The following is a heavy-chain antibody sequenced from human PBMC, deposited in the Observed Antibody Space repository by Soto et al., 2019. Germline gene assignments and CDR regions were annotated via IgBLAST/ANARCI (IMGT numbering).Heavy chain of an antibody. CDR3: AVAVAGPTAIGY. V-gene: IGHV3-74*01. CDR1: GFTFSSYW. Sequence: EVQLVESGGGLVQPGGSLRLSCAASGFTFSSYWMHWVRQAPGKGLVWVSRSNSDGSSTSYADSVKGRFTISRDNAKNTRDLQMNSLRAEDTAGYYCAVAVAGPTAIGYWGQGTLVTVSS. J-gene: IGHJ4*02. D-gene: IGHD6-19*01. CDR2: SNSDGSST.